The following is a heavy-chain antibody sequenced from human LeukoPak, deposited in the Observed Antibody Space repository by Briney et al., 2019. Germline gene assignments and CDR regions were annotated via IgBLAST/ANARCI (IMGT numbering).Heavy chain of an antibody. J-gene: IGHJ6*03. CDR1: GITLSNYG. D-gene: IGHD3-16*02. CDR3: ARHIGGGIEDMDV. V-gene: IGHV3-23*01. CDR2: ISDSGGRT. Sequence: GGSLRLSCAVSGITLSNYGMSWVRQAPGKGLEWVAGISDSGGRTNYADSVKGRFTISRDNPKNTLYLQMNSLRAEDTAVYYCARHIGGGIEDMDVWGKGTKVIVSS.